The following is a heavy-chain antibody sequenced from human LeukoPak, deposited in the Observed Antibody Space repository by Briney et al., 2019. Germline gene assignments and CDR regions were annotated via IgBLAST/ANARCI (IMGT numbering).Heavy chain of an antibody. V-gene: IGHV3-33*01. J-gene: IGHJ4*02. D-gene: IGHD3-9*01. Sequence: GGSLRLSCAASGFTFSSYGMHWVRQAPGKGLEWVAVIWYDGSNKYYADSVKGRFTISRDNSKNTLYLQMNSLRAEDTAVYYCARDQVGDILTSTYYFDYWGQGTLVTVSS. CDR2: IWYDGSNK. CDR1: GFTFSSYG. CDR3: ARDQVGDILTSTYYFDY.